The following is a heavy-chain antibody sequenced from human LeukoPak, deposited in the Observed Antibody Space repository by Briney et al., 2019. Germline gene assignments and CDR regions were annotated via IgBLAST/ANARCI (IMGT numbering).Heavy chain of an antibody. D-gene: IGHD2-2*01. CDR1: GGSISSYY. CDR3: ARDAGYCSSTSCYLYGMDV. CDR2: IYYSGST. J-gene: IGHJ6*02. V-gene: IGHV4-59*01. Sequence: PSETLSLTCTVSGGSISSYYWSWIRQPPGKGLEWIGYIYYSGSTNYNPSLKSRVTISVDTSKNQFSLKLSSVTAADTAVYYCARDAGYCSSTSCYLYGMDVWAKGPRSPSP.